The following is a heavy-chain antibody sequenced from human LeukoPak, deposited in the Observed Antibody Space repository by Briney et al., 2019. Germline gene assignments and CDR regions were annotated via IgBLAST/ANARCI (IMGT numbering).Heavy chain of an antibody. CDR2: ISGSGGST. V-gene: IGHV3-23*01. D-gene: IGHD6-6*01. CDR3: AKIYSSSQDFDY. CDR1: GFTFSSYA. Sequence: GASLRLSCAASGFTFSSYAMSWVRQAPGKGLEWVSAISGSGGSTYYADSVKGRFTISRDNSKNTLYLQMNSLRAEDTAVYYCAKIYSSSQDFDYWGQGTLVTVSS. J-gene: IGHJ4*02.